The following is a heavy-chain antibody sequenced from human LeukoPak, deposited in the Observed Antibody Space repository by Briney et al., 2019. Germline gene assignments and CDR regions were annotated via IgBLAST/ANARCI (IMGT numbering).Heavy chain of an antibody. CDR2: ICHSGST. Sequence: PSETLSLTCAVSGGSISSGGYSWSWIRQPPGTGLEWIGYICHSGSTYYNPSLKSRVTVSVDRSKNQFSLRLRSVTAADTAVYYCARGVADHYDFWSGYSQEPNWFDPWGQGTLVTVSS. V-gene: IGHV4-30-2*01. J-gene: IGHJ5*02. CDR1: GGSISSGGYS. CDR3: ARGVADHYDFWSGYSQEPNWFDP. D-gene: IGHD3-3*01.